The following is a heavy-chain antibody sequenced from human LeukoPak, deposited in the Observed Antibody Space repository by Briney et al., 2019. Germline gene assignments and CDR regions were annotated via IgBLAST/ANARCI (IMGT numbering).Heavy chain of an antibody. J-gene: IGHJ4*02. V-gene: IGHV3-23*01. D-gene: IGHD3-9*01. CDR3: AKHDILMDYFDY. Sequence: PGGSLRLSCAASGFTFSSYAMNWVRQAPGKGLEWVSVISGSGDFTHYADSVKGRFTISRDNSKNTLYLQMNSLRAEDTAVYYCAKHDILMDYFDYWGQGTLVTVSS. CDR1: GFTFSSYA. CDR2: ISGSGDFT.